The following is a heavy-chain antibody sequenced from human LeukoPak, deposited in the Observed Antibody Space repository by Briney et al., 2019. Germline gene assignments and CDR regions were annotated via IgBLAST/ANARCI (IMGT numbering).Heavy chain of an antibody. Sequence: GGSLRLSCAASGFTFSNAWMSWVRQAPGKGLEWVGRIKSKTDGGTTDYAAPVKGRFTISRDDSKNTLYLQMSSLKTEDTAVYYCSTTPEKRSSGDYWGQGTLVTVSS. CDR3: STTPEKRSSGDY. D-gene: IGHD1-14*01. V-gene: IGHV3-15*01. CDR2: IKSKTDGGTT. CDR1: GFTFSNAW. J-gene: IGHJ4*02.